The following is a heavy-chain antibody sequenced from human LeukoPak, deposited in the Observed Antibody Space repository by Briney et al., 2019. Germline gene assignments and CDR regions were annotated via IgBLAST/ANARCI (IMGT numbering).Heavy chain of an antibody. J-gene: IGHJ4*02. CDR2: IRSKAYGGTT. CDR1: GFTFGGYA. V-gene: IGHV3-49*04. Sequence: GGSLRLSCTASGFTFGGYAMSWVRQAPGKGLEWVGFIRSKAYGGTTEYAASVKGRFTISRDDSKSIAYLQMNSLKTEDTAVYYCTRGGGYDYTGIDYWGQGTLVTVSS. CDR3: TRGGGYDYTGIDY. D-gene: IGHD5-12*01.